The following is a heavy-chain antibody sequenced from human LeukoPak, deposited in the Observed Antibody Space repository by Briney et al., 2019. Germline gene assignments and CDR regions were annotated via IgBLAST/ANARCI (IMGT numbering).Heavy chain of an antibody. CDR2: IYYSGNT. CDR3: ARSHIVAVTGFAFDI. Sequence: KTSETLSLTCTVSGGSISSSSYYWGWIRQSPGKGLEWIGSIYYSGNTYYNPSLNSRVTITVDTSKNQFSLQLSSVTAADTTVYYRARSHIVAVTGFAFDIWGQGTLVTVSS. V-gene: IGHV4-39*01. D-gene: IGHD2-21*02. J-gene: IGHJ3*02. CDR1: GGSISSSSYY.